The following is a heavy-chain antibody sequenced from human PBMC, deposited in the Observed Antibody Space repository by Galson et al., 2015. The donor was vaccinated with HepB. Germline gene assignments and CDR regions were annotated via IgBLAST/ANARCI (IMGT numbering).Heavy chain of an antibody. CDR1: GFTFSSYA. J-gene: IGHJ4*02. CDR3: AKVLVPQYYFDY. D-gene: IGHD2-8*02. Sequence: SLRLSCAASGFTFSSYAMSWVRQAPGKGLEWVSAISGSGGSTYYADSVKGRFTISRDNSKNTLYLQMNSLRAEDTAVYYCAKVLVPQYYFDYWGQGTLVTVSS. CDR2: ISGSGGST. V-gene: IGHV3-23*01.